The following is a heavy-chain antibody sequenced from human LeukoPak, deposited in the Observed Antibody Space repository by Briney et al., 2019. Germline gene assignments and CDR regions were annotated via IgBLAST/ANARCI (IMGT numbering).Heavy chain of an antibody. Sequence: SETLSLTCTVSGGSISGGGYYWSWIRQHPGKGLEWIGYIYYSGSTYYNPSLKSRVTISVDTSKNQFSLKLSSVTAADTAVYYCARLAGGRTGTPFDYWGQGTLVTVSS. V-gene: IGHV4-31*03. CDR3: ARLAGGRTGTPFDY. D-gene: IGHD1-1*01. J-gene: IGHJ4*02. CDR2: IYYSGST. CDR1: GGSISGGGYY.